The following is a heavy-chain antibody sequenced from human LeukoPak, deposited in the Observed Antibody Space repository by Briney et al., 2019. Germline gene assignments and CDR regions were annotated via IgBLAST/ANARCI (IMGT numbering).Heavy chain of an antibody. CDR3: ASADNSGYYSY. CDR1: GFTFSTSA. Sequence: TGGSLRLSCAASGFTFSTSAMHWVRQAPGKGLEYVSAITSNGRSTYYANSVEGRFTISRDNSKNTLYLQMGSLRPEDMAVYYCASADNSGYYSYWGQGTLVTVSS. V-gene: IGHV3-64*01. J-gene: IGHJ4*02. D-gene: IGHD1-26*01. CDR2: ITSNGRST.